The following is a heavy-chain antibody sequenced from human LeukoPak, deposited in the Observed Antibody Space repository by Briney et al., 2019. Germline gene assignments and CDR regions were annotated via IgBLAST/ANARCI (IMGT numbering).Heavy chain of an antibody. D-gene: IGHD6-13*01. J-gene: IGHJ6*02. Sequence: ASVQVSCKAYGYTFTGYYMPWVRQAPGQGLEWMGWINPNSGGTNYAQKFQGRVTMTRDTSISTAYMELSRLRSDDTAVYYCARDSSPFAVLGLLWGLAAAGIATDGMDVWGQGTTVTVSS. CDR3: ARDSSPFAVLGLLWGLAAAGIATDGMDV. V-gene: IGHV1-2*02. CDR1: GYTFTGYY. CDR2: INPNSGGT.